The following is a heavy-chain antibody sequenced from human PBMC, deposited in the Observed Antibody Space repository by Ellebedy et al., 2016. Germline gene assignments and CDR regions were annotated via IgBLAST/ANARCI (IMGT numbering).Heavy chain of an antibody. CDR2: ILYDGTNK. CDR3: AKDSSGWTYNYYYGMDV. V-gene: IGHV3-30*18. D-gene: IGHD6-19*01. J-gene: IGHJ6*02. CDR1: GFTFSSYG. Sequence: GGSLRLXXAASGFTFSSYGMHWVRQAPGKGLEWVAVILYDGTNKYYAESVKGRFTISRDNSKNTLYLQMNSLRAEDTAVYYCAKDSSGWTYNYYYGMDVWGQGTTVTVSS.